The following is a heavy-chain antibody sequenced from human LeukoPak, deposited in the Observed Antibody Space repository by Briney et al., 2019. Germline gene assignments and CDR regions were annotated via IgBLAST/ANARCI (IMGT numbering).Heavy chain of an antibody. CDR3: ASTTEFDF. CDR2: FNPNSGGT. V-gene: IGHV1-2*02. D-gene: IGHD4-17*01. Sequence: GASVKVSCKASGYTFTDHYMHWVRQAPGQGLEWVGWFNPNSGGTNYAQKFQGRVTMTRDTSINTAYMEVSRLRSDDTAVYYCASTTEFDFWGQGTLVTVSS. CDR1: GYTFTDHY. J-gene: IGHJ4*02.